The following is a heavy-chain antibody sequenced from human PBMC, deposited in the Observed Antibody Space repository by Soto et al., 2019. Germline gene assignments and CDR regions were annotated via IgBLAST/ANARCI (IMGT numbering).Heavy chain of an antibody. V-gene: IGHV5-10-1*01. Sequence: GESLKISRKGSGYSFTSSWISWVRQMPGKGLEWMGRIDPSDSYTNYSPSFQGHVTISADKSISTAYLQWSSLKASDTAMYYCARHSENCSGGSCYSNDAFDIWGQWAMVTVSS. CDR2: IDPSDSYT. CDR1: GYSFTSSW. J-gene: IGHJ3*02. CDR3: ARHSENCSGGSCYSNDAFDI. D-gene: IGHD2-15*01.